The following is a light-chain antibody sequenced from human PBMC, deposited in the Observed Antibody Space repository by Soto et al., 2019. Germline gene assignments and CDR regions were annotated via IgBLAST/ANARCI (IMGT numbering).Light chain of an antibody. V-gene: IGLV2-14*01. Sequence: QSVLTQPASVSGSPGQSITISCTGSSSDIGDYDYVSWYQQHPGKAPKVLISEVSNRPSGVSNRFSGSKSGNTASLTISGLQAEDEADYYCISYATGNTRVFGPGTKVTVL. J-gene: IGLJ1*01. CDR1: SSDIGDYDY. CDR3: ISYATGNTRV. CDR2: EVS.